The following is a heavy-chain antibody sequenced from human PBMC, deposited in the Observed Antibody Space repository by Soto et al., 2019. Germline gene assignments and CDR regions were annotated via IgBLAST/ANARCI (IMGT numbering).Heavy chain of an antibody. D-gene: IGHD3-10*01. CDR3: ARLPMVRGVTY. V-gene: IGHV4-30-2*01. J-gene: IGHJ4*02. CDR2: IYHSGST. CDR1: GGSISSGGYS. Sequence: PSETLSLTCAVSGGSISSGGYSWSWIRQPPGKGLEWIGYIYHSGSTYYNPSLKSRVTISVDRSKNQFSLKLSSVTAADTAVYYCARLPMVRGVTYWGQGTLVTVSS.